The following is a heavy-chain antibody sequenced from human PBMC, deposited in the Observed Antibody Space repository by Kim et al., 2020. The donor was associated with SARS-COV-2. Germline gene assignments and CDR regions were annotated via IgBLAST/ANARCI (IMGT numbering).Heavy chain of an antibody. CDR3: ARFAYGGPQYYFDS. V-gene: IGHV3-23*03. CDR1: GFTFNNHG. Sequence: GGSLRLSCAASGFTFNNHGMSWVRQAPGKGLEWVSVIYSSFGTIFYADSVKGRFTISSDAAKNTLYLQMNSLRAEDTAVYYCARFAYGGPQYYFDSWGQGTQVTVSS. CDR2: IYSSFGTI. D-gene: IGHD4-17*01. J-gene: IGHJ4*02.